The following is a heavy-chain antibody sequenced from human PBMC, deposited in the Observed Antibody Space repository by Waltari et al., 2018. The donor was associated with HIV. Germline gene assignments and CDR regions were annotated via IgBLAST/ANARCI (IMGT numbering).Heavy chain of an antibody. CDR2: IYTSGST. Sequence: SWIRQPAGKGLEWIGRIYTSGSTNYNPSLKSRVTISVDTSKNQFSLKLSSVTAADTAVYYCARAPGYYDILTGYYNPYYFDYWGQGTLVTVSS. D-gene: IGHD3-9*01. J-gene: IGHJ4*02. CDR3: ARAPGYYDILTGYYNPYYFDY. V-gene: IGHV4-61*02.